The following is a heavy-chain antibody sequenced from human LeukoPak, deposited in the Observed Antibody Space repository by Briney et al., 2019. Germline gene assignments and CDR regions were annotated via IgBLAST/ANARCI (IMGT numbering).Heavy chain of an antibody. J-gene: IGHJ3*01. V-gene: IGHV4-59*08. CDR1: GGSISSYY. CDR2: IYYTGTT. CDR3: ASGYFGDAFDV. Sequence: SETLSLTCTVSGGSISSYYWRWIRQPPGKGLEWIGYIYYTGTTNYNPSLKSRVTISVDISKNHFSLKLSSVTAADTAVYYCASGYFGDAFDVWGQGTMVTVSS. D-gene: IGHD3-9*01.